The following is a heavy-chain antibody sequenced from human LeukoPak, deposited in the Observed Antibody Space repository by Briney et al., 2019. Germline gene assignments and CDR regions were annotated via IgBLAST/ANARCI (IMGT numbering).Heavy chain of an antibody. Sequence: PSETLSLTCTVSGGSISSYYRSWIRQPPGKGLERIGYIYYTGNTNYNSSLESRVTISVDTSKNQFSLKLSSVTAADTAVYYCARGGWYLTVWGRGTLVTVSS. CDR1: GGSISSYY. J-gene: IGHJ2*01. V-gene: IGHV4-59*01. CDR2: IYYTGNT. CDR3: ARGGWYLTV.